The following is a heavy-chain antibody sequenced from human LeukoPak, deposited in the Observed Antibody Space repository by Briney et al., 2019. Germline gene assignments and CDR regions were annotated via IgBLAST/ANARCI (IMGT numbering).Heavy chain of an antibody. J-gene: IGHJ5*02. CDR1: GFTFSSYS. D-gene: IGHD3-3*01. CDR2: IYSGGST. Sequence: GGSLRLSCAASGFTFSSYSLNWVRQAPGKGLEWVSVIYSGGSTYYADSVKGRFTISRDNSKNTLYLQMNSLRAEDTAVYYCARGFYYDFWSGPSGFDPWGQGTLVTVSS. CDR3: ARGFYYDFWSGPSGFDP. V-gene: IGHV3-66*02.